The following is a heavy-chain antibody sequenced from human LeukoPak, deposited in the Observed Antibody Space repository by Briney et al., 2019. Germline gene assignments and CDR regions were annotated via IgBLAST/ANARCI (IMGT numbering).Heavy chain of an antibody. CDR3: ATDGAYGLTH. V-gene: IGHV3-74*01. D-gene: IGHD3-16*01. CDR1: GVSFSTTW. CDR2: DSSDGSRT. J-gene: IGHJ4*02. Sequence: TGGSLRLSCAASGVSFSTTWMHWVRQAPGKGLMWVSHDSSDGSRTYADSVKGRFTVSRDNNKDMVYLQMSSLRAEDTAVYYCATDGAYGLTHWGQGTLVTVSS.